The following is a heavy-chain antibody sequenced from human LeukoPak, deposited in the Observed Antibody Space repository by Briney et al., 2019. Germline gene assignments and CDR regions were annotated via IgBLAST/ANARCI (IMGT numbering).Heavy chain of an antibody. V-gene: IGHV1-69*06. J-gene: IGHJ5*02. CDR2: IIPIFGTA. CDR1: GGTFSSYA. CDR3: AREKGYSSSWYEFIWFDP. D-gene: IGHD6-13*01. Sequence: SVKVSCKASGGTFSSYAISWVRQAPGQGLEWMGGIIPIFGTANYAQKFQGRVTITADKSTSTAYMELSSLRSEDTAVYYCAREKGYSSSWYEFIWFDPWGQGTLVTVSS.